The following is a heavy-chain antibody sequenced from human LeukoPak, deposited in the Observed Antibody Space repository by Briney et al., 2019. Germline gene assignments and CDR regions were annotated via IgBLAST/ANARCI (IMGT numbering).Heavy chain of an antibody. D-gene: IGHD3-10*01. J-gene: IGHJ4*02. V-gene: IGHV3-48*03. CDR2: ISSSGTPI. CDR3: ARDYYGSGMVDY. CDR1: GFTFSSYE. Sequence: PGGSLRLSCAASGFTFSSYEMNWVRQAPGKGLEWVSYISSSGTPIYYADSVRGRFTVSRDNAKSSLYLQMNSLRAEDTAVYYCARDYYGSGMVDYWGQGALVTVSS.